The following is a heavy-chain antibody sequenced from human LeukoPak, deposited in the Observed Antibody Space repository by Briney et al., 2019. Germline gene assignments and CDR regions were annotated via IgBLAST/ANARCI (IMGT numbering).Heavy chain of an antibody. D-gene: IGHD3-10*02. CDR1: GFTFSSYW. CDR3: AELGITMIGGV. Sequence: PGGSLRLSCAASGFTFSSYWMHWVRQAPGKGLGWVSRINSDGSSTTYADSVKGRFIISRDNSKNTLYLQMNSLRAEDTAVYYCAELGITMIGGVWGKGTTVTISS. CDR2: INSDGSST. J-gene: IGHJ6*04. V-gene: IGHV3-74*01.